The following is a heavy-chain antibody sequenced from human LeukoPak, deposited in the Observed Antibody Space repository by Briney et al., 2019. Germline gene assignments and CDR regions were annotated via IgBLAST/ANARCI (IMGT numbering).Heavy chain of an antibody. Sequence: GGSLRLSCAPSGFTFSSYAMSWVRPAPGKGLEWVSAISGSGGSTYYADSVKGRFTIPGDNSKNTLYLQMNSLRVEDTAVYYCAKGGGANVGPTDYWGQGTLVTVSS. D-gene: IGHD1-26*01. V-gene: IGHV3-23*01. CDR1: GFTFSSYA. CDR3: AKGGGANVGPTDY. CDR2: ISGSGGST. J-gene: IGHJ4*02.